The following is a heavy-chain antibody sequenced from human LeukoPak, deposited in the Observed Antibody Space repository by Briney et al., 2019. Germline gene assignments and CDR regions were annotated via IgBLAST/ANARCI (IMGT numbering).Heavy chain of an antibody. V-gene: IGHV3-21*01. CDR1: GFTFSNSA. J-gene: IGHJ4*02. D-gene: IGHD3-9*01. CDR2: IDYDSSHI. Sequence: GGSLRLSCAASGFTFSNSAMNWVRQGPGKGLEWVSSIDYDSSHIYYAASVSGRFTISRDNARNSVYLQTNSLRVEDTAVYYCSRDPLRYLRVGHYDYGGQGTLVAVSS. CDR3: SRDPLRYLRVGHYDY.